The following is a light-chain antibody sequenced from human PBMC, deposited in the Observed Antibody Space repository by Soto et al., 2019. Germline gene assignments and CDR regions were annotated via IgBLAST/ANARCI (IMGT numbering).Light chain of an antibody. CDR3: SSYASSTAYV. J-gene: IGLJ1*01. CDR2: EVS. CDR1: SSDVGGYNY. Sequence: QPALTQPASVSGSPGQSITISCTGTSSDVGGYNYVSWYQLHPGKAPKLMVYEVSYRPSGVSSRFSGSKSANTASLTISGLQAEDEADYYCSSYASSTAYVFGTGTKVTVL. V-gene: IGLV2-14*01.